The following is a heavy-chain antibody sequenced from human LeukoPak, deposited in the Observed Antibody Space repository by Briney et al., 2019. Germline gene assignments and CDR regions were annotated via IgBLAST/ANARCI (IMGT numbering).Heavy chain of an antibody. V-gene: IGHV1-69*01. CDR3: ARENIVVVPAAMIEVGWDRNWFDP. CDR1: GGTFSSYA. J-gene: IGHJ5*02. Sequence: SVKVSCKASGGTFSSYAISWVRQAPGQGLEWMGGIVPIFGTANYAQKFQGRVTITADESTSTAYMELSSLRSEDTAVYYCARENIVVVPAAMIEVGWDRNWFDPWGQGTLVTVSS. CDR2: IVPIFGTA. D-gene: IGHD2-2*01.